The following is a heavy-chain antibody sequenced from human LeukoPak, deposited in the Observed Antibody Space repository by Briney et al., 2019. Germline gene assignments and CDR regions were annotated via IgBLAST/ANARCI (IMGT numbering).Heavy chain of an antibody. CDR1: GFTFSSYE. J-gene: IGHJ6*02. D-gene: IGHD3-16*02. CDR2: ISSSGSTI. CDR3: ARVPYDYVSGNYRSDYYNMDV. V-gene: IGHV3-48*03. Sequence: GGSLRLSCAASGFTFSSYEMNWVRQAPGKGLEWVSYISSSGSTIYYADSVKGRFTISRDNAKNSLYLQMNSLRAEDTAVYYCARVPYDYVSGNYRSDYYNMDVWGQGTTVTVSS.